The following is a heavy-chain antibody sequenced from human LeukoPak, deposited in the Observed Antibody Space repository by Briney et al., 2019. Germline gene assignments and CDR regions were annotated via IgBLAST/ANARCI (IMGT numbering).Heavy chain of an antibody. J-gene: IGHJ4*02. D-gene: IGHD2-2*02. CDR3: ARESSVVVVPAAIVY. V-gene: IGHV1-18*01. CDR2: ISVYNGDT. CDR1: GYTFSNYG. Sequence: ASVKVSCKASGYTFSNYGIGWLRQAPGQGLEWMGWISVYNGDTNYAQKFQGRVTMTTDRSTNTASLELRSLRSDDTAVYYCARESSVVVVPAAIVYWGQGTLVTVSS.